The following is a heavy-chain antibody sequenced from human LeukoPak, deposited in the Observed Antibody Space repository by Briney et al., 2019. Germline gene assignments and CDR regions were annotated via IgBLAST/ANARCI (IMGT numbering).Heavy chain of an antibody. CDR1: GFTFSSYW. J-gene: IGHJ2*01. D-gene: IGHD2-21*01. CDR2: IKQDGSEK. CDR3: AREPYYPLYFDL. Sequence: PGGSLRLSCAASGFTFSSYWMSWVRQAPGKGLKWVANIKQDGSEKYYVDSVKGRFTISRDNAKNSLYLQVSSLRAEDTAVYYCAREPYYPLYFDLWGRGTLVTVSS. V-gene: IGHV3-7*01.